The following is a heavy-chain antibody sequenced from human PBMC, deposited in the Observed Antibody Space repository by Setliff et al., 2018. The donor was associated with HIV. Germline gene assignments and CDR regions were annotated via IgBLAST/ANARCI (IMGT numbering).Heavy chain of an antibody. CDR1: GYSLTDYY. CDR3: ARNPIQIKRWSPGETWFDT. D-gene: IGHD7-27*01. J-gene: IGHJ5*02. Sequence: ASVKVSCKASGYSLTDYYMHWVRQVPGQGLEWMGWIMPNNGGTDYAQRFQGRITMTRDTSLIPRTRDRPIPTVYMELTRLTSDDTATSYCARNPIQIKRWSPGETWFDTWGQGTLVTVSS. V-gene: IGHV1-2*02. CDR2: IMPNNGGT.